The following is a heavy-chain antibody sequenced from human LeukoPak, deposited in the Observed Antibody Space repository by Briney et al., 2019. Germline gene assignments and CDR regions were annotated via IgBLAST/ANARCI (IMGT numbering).Heavy chain of an antibody. CDR3: ARDLGHLWFGETQGYFDY. D-gene: IGHD3-10*01. CDR1: GFTFSSYE. J-gene: IGHJ4*02. CDR2: ISSSGSTI. V-gene: IGHV3-48*03. Sequence: GGSLRLSCAASGFTFSSYEMNWVRQAPGKGLEWVSYISSSGSTIYYADSVKGRFTISRDNAKNSLYLQMNSLRAEDTAVYYCARDLGHLWFGETQGYFDYWGQGTLVTVSS.